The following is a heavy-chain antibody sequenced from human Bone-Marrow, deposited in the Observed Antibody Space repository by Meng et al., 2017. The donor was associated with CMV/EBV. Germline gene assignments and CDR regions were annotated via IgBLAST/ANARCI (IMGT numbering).Heavy chain of an antibody. CDR3: ARDSFGELGFDY. CDR1: VFTLSSYA. J-gene: IGHJ4*02. Sequence: CAASVFTLSSYAMHWVRQAPGKGLEWVAVISYDGSNKYYADSVKGRFTISRDNSKNTLYLQMNSLRAEDTAVYYCARDSFGELGFDYWGQGTLVTVSS. D-gene: IGHD3-10*01. CDR2: ISYDGSNK. V-gene: IGHV3-30-3*01.